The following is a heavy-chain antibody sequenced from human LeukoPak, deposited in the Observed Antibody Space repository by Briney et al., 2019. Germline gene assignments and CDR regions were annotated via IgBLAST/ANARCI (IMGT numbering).Heavy chain of an antibody. CDR3: ATNQYGDYTLGDY. J-gene: IGHJ4*02. Sequence: GASVKVSCKVSGYTFTELSMHWVRQSPGKGLEWMGGFHPEDGETIYAQKFEGRVTMTEDTSTDTGYMELSSLRSEDTAVYYCATNQYGDYTLGDYWGEGTLGSVSS. CDR1: GYTFTELS. D-gene: IGHD4-17*01. V-gene: IGHV1-24*01. CDR2: FHPEDGET.